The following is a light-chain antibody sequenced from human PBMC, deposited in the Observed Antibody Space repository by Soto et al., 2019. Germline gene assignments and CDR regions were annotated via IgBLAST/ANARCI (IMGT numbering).Light chain of an antibody. V-gene: IGKV3-20*01. CDR3: QQYDRSWT. CDR2: GAS. CDR1: QSVSHNY. Sequence: EIVLTQSPGTLSLSPGERATLSCRASQSVSHNYLAWHQQKPGQSPTLLIYGASSRATGIPDRFSGSGSGTDFILTISRLEPEDFAVYYCQQYDRSWTFGQGTKVEIK. J-gene: IGKJ1*01.